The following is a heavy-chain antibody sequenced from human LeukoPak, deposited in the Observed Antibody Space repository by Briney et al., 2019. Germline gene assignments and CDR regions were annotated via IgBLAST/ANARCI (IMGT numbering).Heavy chain of an antibody. CDR1: GGAFSSYT. J-gene: IGHJ6*02. CDR2: IIPILGIA. Sequence: SVKVSCKASGGAFSSYTISWVRQAPGQGLEWMGRIIPILGIANYAQKFQGGVTIAADKSTSTAYLELSSLRSEDTAVYYCSRDSDIVVVPAARRHGGGMDIWGQGTTVTVSS. D-gene: IGHD2-2*01. CDR3: SRDSDIVVVPAARRHGGGMDI. V-gene: IGHV1-69*04.